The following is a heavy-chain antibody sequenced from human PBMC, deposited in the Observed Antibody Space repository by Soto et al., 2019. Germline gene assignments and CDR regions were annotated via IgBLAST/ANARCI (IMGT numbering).Heavy chain of an antibody. CDR1: GFTFSSYS. CDR3: AKKSCSSPGCPYGMDV. D-gene: IGHD2-2*01. Sequence: GGSLRLSCAASGFTFSSYSMNWVRQAPGKGLEWVSSISSSSSYIYYADSVKDRFTISRDNSQNTLYLQMNSLRAEDTAVYYCAKKSCSSPGCPYGMDVWGQGTTVTVSS. CDR2: ISSSSSYI. V-gene: IGHV3-21*04. J-gene: IGHJ6*02.